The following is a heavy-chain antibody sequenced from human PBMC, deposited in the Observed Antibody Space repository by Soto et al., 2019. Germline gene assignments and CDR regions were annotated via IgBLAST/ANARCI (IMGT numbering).Heavy chain of an antibody. J-gene: IGHJ4*02. CDR1: GGSISSGDYY. D-gene: IGHD3-16*02. V-gene: IGHV4-30-4*01. Sequence: QVQLQESGPGLVKPSQTLSLTCTVSGGSISSGDYYWSWIRQPPGKGLEWIGYIYYSGSTYYNPSLKSRVTISVDTSKNQFSLKLSSVTAADTAVYYCARAGDPGELSSHYFDYWGQGTLVTVSS. CDR3: ARAGDPGELSSHYFDY. CDR2: IYYSGST.